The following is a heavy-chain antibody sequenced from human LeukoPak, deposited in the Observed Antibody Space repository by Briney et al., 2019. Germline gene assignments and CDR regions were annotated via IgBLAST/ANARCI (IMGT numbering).Heavy chain of an antibody. J-gene: IGHJ1*01. CDR3: VSTPGYSSSWYTYFQH. D-gene: IGHD6-13*01. Sequence: ASVKVSCKASGYTFTSYGISWVRQAPGQGLEWMEWISAYNGNTNYAQKLQGRVTMTTDTSTSTAYMELRSLRSDDTAVYYCVSTPGYSSSWYTYFQHWGQGTLVTVSS. CDR1: GYTFTSYG. CDR2: ISAYNGNT. V-gene: IGHV1-18*01.